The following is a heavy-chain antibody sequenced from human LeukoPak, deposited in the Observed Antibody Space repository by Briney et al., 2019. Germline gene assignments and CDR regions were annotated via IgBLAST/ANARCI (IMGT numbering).Heavy chain of an antibody. CDR3: ARDAAVVGQGSEY. V-gene: IGHV1-2*06. CDR2: IDPNVDDR. D-gene: IGHD6-19*01. J-gene: IGHJ4*02. Sequence: GASVKVSCKASGYTFSGYWIHWVRQAPRQGLEWMGRIDPNVDDRKYAQKFQGRVTMTRDTSTNTAYMGLSSLRSDDTAMYYCARDAAVVGQGSEYWGQGTLVTVSS. CDR1: GYTFSGYW.